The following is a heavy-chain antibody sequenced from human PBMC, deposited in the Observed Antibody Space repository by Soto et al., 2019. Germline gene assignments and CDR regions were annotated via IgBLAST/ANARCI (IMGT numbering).Heavy chain of an antibody. D-gene: IGHD3-10*01. CDR2: ISGSGGST. V-gene: IGHV3-23*01. CDR3: AKGDYYGSGTPEGNWFDP. Sequence: GGSLRLSCAASGFTFSSYAMSWVRQAPGKGLEWVSAISGSGGSTYYADSVKGRFTISRDNSKNTLYLQMNSLRAEDTAVYYCAKGDYYGSGTPEGNWFDPWGQGTLVTVSS. CDR1: GFTFSSYA. J-gene: IGHJ5*02.